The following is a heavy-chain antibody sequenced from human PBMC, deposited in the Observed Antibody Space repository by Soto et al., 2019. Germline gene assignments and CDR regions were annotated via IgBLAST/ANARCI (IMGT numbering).Heavy chain of an antibody. Sequence: GGSLRLSCAASGFTFSSYSMNWVRQAPGKGLEWVSSISSSSSYIYYADSVKGRFTISRDNAKNSLYLQMNSLRAEDTAVYYCARDFGGIVVVVAAFDIWGQGTMVTVSS. J-gene: IGHJ3*02. V-gene: IGHV3-21*01. CDR1: GFTFSSYS. CDR2: ISSSSSYI. CDR3: ARDFGGIVVVVAAFDI. D-gene: IGHD2-15*01.